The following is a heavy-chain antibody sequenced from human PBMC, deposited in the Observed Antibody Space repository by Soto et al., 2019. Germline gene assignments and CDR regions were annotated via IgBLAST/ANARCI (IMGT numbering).Heavy chain of an antibody. D-gene: IGHD3-16*02. J-gene: IGHJ6*02. Sequence: SETLSLTCAVYGGSFSGYYWSWVRQPPGKGLEWIVEINHSGSANYNPSLKSRVSISVDTSESQSSLKLSPMTAADTAVYYGARGVSRVYYGMDAWGQGTTVTV. CDR2: INHSGSA. CDR1: GGSFSGYY. V-gene: IGHV4-34*01. CDR3: ARGVSRVYYGMDA.